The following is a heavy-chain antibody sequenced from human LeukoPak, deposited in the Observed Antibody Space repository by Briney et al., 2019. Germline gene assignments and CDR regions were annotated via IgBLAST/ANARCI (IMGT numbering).Heavy chain of an antibody. CDR1: GGSISSGDYF. V-gene: IGHV4-30-4*01. Sequence: SQTLSLTCTVSGGSISSGDYFWSWIRQPSGKGLEWIGYISHSGYTSYNPSLKSRVTISVDTSKNQFSLKLSSVTAADTAVYFCARDHWSGTVTIPGSWFDPWGRGTLVTVAS. D-gene: IGHD4-17*01. J-gene: IGHJ5*02. CDR3: ARDHWSGTVTIPGSWFDP. CDR2: ISHSGYT.